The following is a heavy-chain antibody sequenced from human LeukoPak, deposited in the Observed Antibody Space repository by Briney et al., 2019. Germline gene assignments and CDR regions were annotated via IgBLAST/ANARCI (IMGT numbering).Heavy chain of an antibody. CDR2: ISVIDDST. D-gene: IGHD5-24*01. V-gene: IGHV3-23*01. CDR3: ARDARNIQYYFDY. CDR1: EFTFSSFG. Sequence: PGGSVRLSCAASEFTFSSFGMSWVRQAPGKGLEWVSAISVIDDSTYYADSVKGRFSISRDNANNSAYLQMNNLRAEDTAVYYCARDARNIQYYFDYWGQGTLVTVSS. J-gene: IGHJ4*02.